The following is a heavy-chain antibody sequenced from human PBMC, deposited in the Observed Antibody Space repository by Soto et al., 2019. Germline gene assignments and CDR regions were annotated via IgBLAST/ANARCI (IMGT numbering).Heavy chain of an antibody. CDR2: ANHRGSR. V-gene: IGHV4-34*01. Sequence: SETLSLTCGVYGGSFRGYFWSWLRQSPGKGLEWLAEANHRGSRHYNPFPRGRLAISLHTSKNQFSLRLSSETSAHTPVYYCAMGHSATIFGTVPTPNWFDPWGQGTQVTVSS. CDR1: GGSFRGYF. CDR3: AMGHSATIFGTVPTPNWFDP. D-gene: IGHD3-3*01. J-gene: IGHJ5*02.